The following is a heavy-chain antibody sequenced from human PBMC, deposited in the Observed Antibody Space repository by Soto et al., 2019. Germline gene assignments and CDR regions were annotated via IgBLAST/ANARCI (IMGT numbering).Heavy chain of an antibody. CDR1: GYTFTNYF. J-gene: IGHJ4*02. CDR2: INSGTGNP. Sequence: ASVKVSCKTSGYTFTNYFWDWVRQAPGQGLELMGWINSGTGNPKYSEKFQGRVTITRETSASPAYMELNSLTSEDTAVYYCARGLTIFGVVIGYWGQGCLVTVSS. V-gene: IGHV1-3*01. D-gene: IGHD3-3*01. CDR3: ARGLTIFGVVIGY.